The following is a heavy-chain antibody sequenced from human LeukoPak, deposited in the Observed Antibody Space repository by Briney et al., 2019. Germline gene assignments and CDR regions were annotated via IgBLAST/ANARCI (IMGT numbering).Heavy chain of an antibody. J-gene: IGHJ6*02. D-gene: IGHD6-19*01. CDR1: GGSISSSSYY. CDR2: IYYSGST. CDR3: ARDYRVDGGWYRYIASSDYYYGMDV. Sequence: PSETLSLTCTVSGGSISSSSYYWGWIRQPPGKGLEWIGSIYYSGSTYYNPSLKSRVTISVDTSKNQFSLKLSSVTAADTAVYYCARDYRVDGGWYRYIASSDYYYGMDVWGQGTTVTVSS. V-gene: IGHV4-39*07.